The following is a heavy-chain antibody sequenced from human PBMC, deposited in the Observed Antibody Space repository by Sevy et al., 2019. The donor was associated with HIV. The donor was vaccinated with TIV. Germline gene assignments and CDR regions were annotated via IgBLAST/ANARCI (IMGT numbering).Heavy chain of an antibody. CDR3: AGLDH. CDR2: INHTGGT. J-gene: IGHJ4*02. CDR1: GGSFSGYY. V-gene: IGHV4-34*01. Sequence: SETLSLTCAVYGGSFSGYYWRWIRHPPGKGLEWIGEINHTGGTNYNPSLKSRVTISVDKSKNQFSLRLTSITAADTAMYYCAGLDHWGQGTLVTVSS.